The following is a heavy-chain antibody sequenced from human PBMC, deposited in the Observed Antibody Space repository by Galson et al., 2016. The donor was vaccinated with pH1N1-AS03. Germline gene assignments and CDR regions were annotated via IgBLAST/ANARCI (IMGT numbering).Heavy chain of an antibody. CDR1: GSTFGSYW. J-gene: IGHJ5*02. D-gene: IGHD6-6*01. V-gene: IGHV3-7*01. Sequence: SLRLSCAASGSTFGSYWMSWVRQAPGKGLEWVASIKEDGSEKSYVDSVKGRFTISRDNSKNSLYLQMNSLRVEDTALYYCARYGSSPWFDPWGQGTLVTVSS. CDR3: ARYGSSPWFDP. CDR2: IKEDGSEK.